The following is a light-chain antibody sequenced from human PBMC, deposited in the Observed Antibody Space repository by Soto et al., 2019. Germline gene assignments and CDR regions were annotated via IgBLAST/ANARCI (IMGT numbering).Light chain of an antibody. V-gene: IGLV1-40*01. CDR3: QSYDSSLSGWV. J-gene: IGLJ3*02. CDR1: SSKIGAGYD. CDR2: GNS. Sequence: QSVLTQPPSVSGAPGQRVTISCTGRSSKIGAGYDVHWYQQLPGTAPKLLIYGNSNRPSGVPDRFSGSKTGTSASLAITGLQAEDEADYYCQSYDSSLSGWVFGGGTKLIVL.